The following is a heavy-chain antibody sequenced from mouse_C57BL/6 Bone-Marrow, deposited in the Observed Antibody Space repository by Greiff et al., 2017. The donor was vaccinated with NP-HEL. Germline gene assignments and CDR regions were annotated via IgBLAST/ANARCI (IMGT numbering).Heavy chain of an antibody. V-gene: IGHV5-16*01. Sequence: EVKLVESEGGLVQPGSSMKLSCTASGFTFSDYYMAWVRQVPEKGLEWVANINYDGSSTYYLDSLKSRFIISRDNEKNILYLQMSSLKSEDTATYYCAREGYYAMDYWGQGTSVTVSS. CDR2: INYDGSST. CDR1: GFTFSDYY. CDR3: AREGYYAMDY. J-gene: IGHJ4*01.